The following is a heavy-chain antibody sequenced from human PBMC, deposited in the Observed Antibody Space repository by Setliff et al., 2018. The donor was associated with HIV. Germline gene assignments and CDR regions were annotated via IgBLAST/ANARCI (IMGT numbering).Heavy chain of an antibody. CDR1: GGSISSDNYY. Sequence: SETLSLTCTVSGGSISSDNYYWSWIRQPAGKGLEWIGRMSTSGSTNYNPSLTSRVTISVDTCKRQFSLKLSSVTAADTAVYYCAREERKAPAGSGYYYYGRDVWGQGTMVTVSS. V-gene: IGHV4-61*02. CDR2: MSTSGST. J-gene: IGHJ6*02. CDR3: AREERKAPAGSGYYYYGRDV. D-gene: IGHD6-13*01.